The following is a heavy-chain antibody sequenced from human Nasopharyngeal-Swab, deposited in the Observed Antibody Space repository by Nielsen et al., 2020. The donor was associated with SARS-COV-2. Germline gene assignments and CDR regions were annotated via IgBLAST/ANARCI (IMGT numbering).Heavy chain of an antibody. CDR3: ANLWFEEPSGYYYSYAMDV. CDR1: GFTFSSYA. CDR2: ITGSGGRT. J-gene: IGHJ6*02. Sequence: GGSLRLSCAASGFTFSSYAMSWVRQTPGKGLEWVSAITGSGGRTYYADSVKGRFTISRDNSKNTLYLQMNSLRAEDTAIYYCANLWFEEPSGYYYSYAMDVWGQGTTVTAP. D-gene: IGHD3-10*01. V-gene: IGHV3-23*01.